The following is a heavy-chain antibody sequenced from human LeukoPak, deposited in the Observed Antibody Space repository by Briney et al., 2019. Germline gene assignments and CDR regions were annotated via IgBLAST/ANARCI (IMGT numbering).Heavy chain of an antibody. J-gene: IGHJ4*02. CDR1: GFTFSSYW. V-gene: IGHV3-74*01. CDR3: ARLLADGSGGEDFDY. D-gene: IGHD3-10*01. Sequence: PGGSLRLSCAASGFTFSSYWMHWIRQAPGKGLVWVSRISSDGSSTSYADSVKGRFTISRDNAKNSLYLQMNSLRAEDTAVYYCARLLADGSGGEDFDYWGQGSLVTVSS. CDR2: ISSDGSST.